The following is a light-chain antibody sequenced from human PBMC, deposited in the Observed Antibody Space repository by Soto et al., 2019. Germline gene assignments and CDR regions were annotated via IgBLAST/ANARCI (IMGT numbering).Light chain of an antibody. J-gene: IGKJ1*01. CDR3: QQSDSTPWT. CDR2: AAS. Sequence: DLQMTQSPSYLSASVGDRVTITCRTSHSFSIYLNWYQQKPGKAPKLLIYAASSLGSGVPSRLNGNGTGTDFTLIISSLQPEDIATYYCQQSDSTPWTFGEGIVVEIK. CDR1: HSFSIY. V-gene: IGKV1-39*01.